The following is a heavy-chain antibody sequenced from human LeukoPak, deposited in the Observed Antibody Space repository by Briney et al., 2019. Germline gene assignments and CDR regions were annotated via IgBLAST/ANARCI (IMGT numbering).Heavy chain of an antibody. Sequence: SETLSLTCTVSGGSISSSSYYWGWIRQPPGKGLEWIGSIYHSGSTYYNPSLKSRVTISVDTSKNQFSLKLSSVTAADTAVYYCARVNTDYYDSSGYYYYFDYWGQGTLVTVSS. D-gene: IGHD3-22*01. CDR3: ARVNTDYYDSSGYYYYFDY. CDR2: IYHSGST. CDR1: GGSISSSSYY. J-gene: IGHJ4*02. V-gene: IGHV4-39*07.